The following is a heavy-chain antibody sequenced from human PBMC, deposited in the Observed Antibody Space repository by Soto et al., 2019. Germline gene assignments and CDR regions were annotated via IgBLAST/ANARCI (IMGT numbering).Heavy chain of an antibody. V-gene: IGHV3-21*01. CDR3: ARDPCLYYYDSSGYCDAFDI. D-gene: IGHD3-22*01. CDR2: ISSSSSYI. J-gene: IGHJ3*02. Sequence: EVQLVESGGGLVKPGGSLRLSCAASGFTFSSYSMNWVRQAPGKGLEWVSSISSSSSYIYYADSVKGRFTISRDNAKNSLYLQMNSLRAEDTAVYYCARDPCLYYYDSSGYCDAFDIWGQGTMVTVSS. CDR1: GFTFSSYS.